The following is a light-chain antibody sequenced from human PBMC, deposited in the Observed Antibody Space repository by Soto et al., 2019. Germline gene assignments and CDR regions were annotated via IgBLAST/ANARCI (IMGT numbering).Light chain of an antibody. CDR1: SGSVYTSHY. CDR3: MLYMGSGTVV. CDR2: RTN. J-gene: IGLJ2*01. V-gene: IGLV8-61*01. Sequence: QTVVTQEPSFSVSPGGTVTLTCGLNSGSVYTSHYPSWYQQTPGQAPRTLMYRTNTRSSGVPDRFSGSILGNKAALTITGAQADYESDYYCMLYMGSGTVVFGGGTKLTVL.